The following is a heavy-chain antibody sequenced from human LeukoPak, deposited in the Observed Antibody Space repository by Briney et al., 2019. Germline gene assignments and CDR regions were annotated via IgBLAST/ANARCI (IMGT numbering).Heavy chain of an antibody. V-gene: IGHV3-21*01. CDR2: ISSSSIYI. J-gene: IGHJ6*04. D-gene: IGHD3-10*02. CDR1: GFTLSSYS. CDR3: AELGITMIGGV. Sequence: GGSLRLSCAASGFTLSSYSMNWVRQAPGKGLEWVSSISSSSIYIYYADSVKGRFTISRDNAKNSLYLQMNSLRAEDTAVYYCAELGITMIGGVWGKGTTVTISS.